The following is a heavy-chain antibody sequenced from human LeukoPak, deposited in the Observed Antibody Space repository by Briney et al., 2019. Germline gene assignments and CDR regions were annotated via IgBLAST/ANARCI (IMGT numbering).Heavy chain of an antibody. Sequence: SETLSLTCTVSGYSISSGYYWGWIRQPPGKGLEWIGSIYHSGSTYYNPSLKSRVTISVDTSKNQFSLKLSSVTAADTAVYYCAKSVVERRTNYFDYWGQGTLVTVSS. CDR3: AKSVVERRTNYFDY. D-gene: IGHD1-1*01. V-gene: IGHV4-38-2*02. J-gene: IGHJ4*02. CDR2: IYHSGST. CDR1: GYSISSGYY.